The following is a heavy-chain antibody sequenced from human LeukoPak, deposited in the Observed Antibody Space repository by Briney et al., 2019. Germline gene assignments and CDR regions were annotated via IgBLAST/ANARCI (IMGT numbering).Heavy chain of an antibody. J-gene: IGHJ4*02. V-gene: IGHV3-72*01. Sequence: GGSLRLSCAASGFTFSDHFMDWVRQAPGKGLEWVARIKNRGNNYITHYAASVEGRFTVSRDDSKKSLYLQMSSLKTEDTAVYSCGDITYPGGYFWGQGTLVTVSS. CDR3: GDITYPGGYF. D-gene: IGHD3-22*01. CDR2: IKNRGNNYIT. CDR1: GFTFSDHF.